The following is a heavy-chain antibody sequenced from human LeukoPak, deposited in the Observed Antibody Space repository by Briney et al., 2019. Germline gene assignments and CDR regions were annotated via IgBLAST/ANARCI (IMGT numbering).Heavy chain of an antibody. Sequence: ASVKVSCKASGYTFTGYYMHWVRQAPGQGLEWMGWINPNSGDTNYAQKFQGRVTMTRDTFLSTAYMELSRLRSDDTAVYYCARVIVGATTFGYWGQGSLVTVSS. D-gene: IGHD1-26*01. V-gene: IGHV1-2*02. CDR2: INPNSGDT. CDR3: ARVIVGATTFGY. CDR1: GYTFTGYY. J-gene: IGHJ4*02.